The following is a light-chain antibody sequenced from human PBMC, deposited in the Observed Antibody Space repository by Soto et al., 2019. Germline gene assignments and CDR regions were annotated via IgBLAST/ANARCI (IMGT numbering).Light chain of an antibody. CDR2: DVS. CDR1: TSDVGGYNY. V-gene: IGLV2-11*01. Sequence: QSVLAEPRSVSGSPGQSVTISCKGNTSDVGGYNYVSWYQQHPGKAPKLMIYDVSKRPSGVPDRLSGSKSGNTASLTISGLQAEDEADYYCCSYAGSYTYVLFGGGTKVTVL. CDR3: CSYAGSYTYVL. J-gene: IGLJ2*01.